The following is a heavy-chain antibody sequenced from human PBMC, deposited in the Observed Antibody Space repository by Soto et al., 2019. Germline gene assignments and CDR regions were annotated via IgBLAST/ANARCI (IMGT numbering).Heavy chain of an antibody. CDR3: ARGGVDTVTFDY. V-gene: IGHV1-69*01. CDR1: GGSLNNYL. J-gene: IGHJ4*02. D-gene: IGHD5-18*01. CDR2: IVPLSGAT. Sequence: QVQLVQSGAEMKKPGSSVKVSCKASGGSLNNYLITWVRQAPGQGLEWLGEIVPLSGATNSAQKFQGRVTITADDSTKTAYMELRSLRPEDTAMSFCARGGVDTVTFDYWGQGTLVTVSS.